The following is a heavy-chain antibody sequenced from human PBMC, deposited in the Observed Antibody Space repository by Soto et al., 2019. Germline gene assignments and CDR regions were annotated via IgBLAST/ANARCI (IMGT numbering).Heavy chain of an antibody. CDR3: ARSPRISRAGDV. Sequence: QVPMEQSGAEVRRPGASVNVSCKASGYSFISHGISWVRQPPGQGLEWMGWINPYNGNTNYAQKFQDRVTLTTDKTTSTAYMELRSLRADDTALYYCARSPRISRAGDVWAKGTAVVVSS. V-gene: IGHV1-18*01. CDR2: INPYNGNT. D-gene: IGHD6-19*01. J-gene: IGHJ6*03. CDR1: GYSFISHG.